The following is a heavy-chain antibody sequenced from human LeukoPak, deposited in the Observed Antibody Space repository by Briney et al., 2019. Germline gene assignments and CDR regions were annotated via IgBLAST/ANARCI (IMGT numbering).Heavy chain of an antibody. J-gene: IGHJ4*02. V-gene: IGHV4-4*02. D-gene: IGHD3-16*01. CDR2: IYHSGST. CDR3: ASMDQLWGSNN. CDR1: GGSITSSNW. Sequence: SETLSLTCAVSGGSITSSNWWSWVRQPPGKGLEWIGEIYHSGSTNYNPSLKSRVTISVDKSKNQFSLKLSSVTAADTAVYYCASMDQLWGSNNWGQGTLVTVSS.